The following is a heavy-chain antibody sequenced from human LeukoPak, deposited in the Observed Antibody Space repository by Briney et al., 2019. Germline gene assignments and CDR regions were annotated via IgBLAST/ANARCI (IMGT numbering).Heavy chain of an antibody. J-gene: IGHJ4*02. D-gene: IGHD5-18*01. Sequence: ASVKVSCKASGYTFTSYYMHWVQQAPGQGLEWMGIINPSGGSTSYAQKFQGRVTMTRDTSTSTVYMELSSLRSEDTAVYYCAIEIQPSHWSALWPEGYWGQGTLVTVSS. CDR2: INPSGGST. CDR3: AIEIQPSHWSALWPEGY. CDR1: GYTFTSYY. V-gene: IGHV1-46*01.